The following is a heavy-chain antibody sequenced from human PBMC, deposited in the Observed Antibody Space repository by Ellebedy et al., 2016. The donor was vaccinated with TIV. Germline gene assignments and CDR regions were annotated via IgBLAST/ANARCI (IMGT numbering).Heavy chain of an antibody. Sequence: GESLKISCAASGFTFNSYAMHWVRQAPGKGLEWVAVISSDGSSKYYADSVKGRFTVSRDNSMTTVYLERNSLRAEDTALYYCARDLDKSSGWYGGAADWGQGTQVTVSS. V-gene: IGHV3-30-3*01. CDR2: ISSDGSSK. J-gene: IGHJ1*01. CDR1: GFTFNSYA. D-gene: IGHD6-19*01. CDR3: ARDLDKSSGWYGGAAD.